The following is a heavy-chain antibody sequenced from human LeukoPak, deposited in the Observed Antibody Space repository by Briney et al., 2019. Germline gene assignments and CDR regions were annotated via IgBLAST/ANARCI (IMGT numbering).Heavy chain of an antibody. D-gene: IGHD1-14*01. V-gene: IGHV1-2*02. J-gene: IGHJ4*02. CDR3: ARGRPLVGNQPSYYLDY. Sequence: ASVKVSCKASGYTFTGYYMHWVRQAPGQGLEWMGWINPNSGETNYAQKFQGRVTMTRDTSISTAYMELSRLTSDDTAVYYCARGRPLVGNQPSYYLDYWGQGTLFTVSS. CDR2: INPNSGET. CDR1: GYTFTGYY.